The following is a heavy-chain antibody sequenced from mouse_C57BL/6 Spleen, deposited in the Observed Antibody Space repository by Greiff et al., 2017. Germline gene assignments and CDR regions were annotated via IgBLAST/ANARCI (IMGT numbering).Heavy chain of an antibody. V-gene: IGHV1-62-2*01. CDR1: GYTFTEYT. CDR3: ARHEDSSGYGPWFAY. J-gene: IGHJ3*01. D-gene: IGHD3-2*02. CDR2: FYPGGGSI. Sequence: VHLVESGAELVKPGASVKLSCKASGYTFTEYTIHWVKQRSGQGLEWIGWFYPGGGSIKYNEKFKDKATLTADKSSSTVYMELSRLTSEDSAVYFCARHEDSSGYGPWFAYWGQGTLVTVSA.